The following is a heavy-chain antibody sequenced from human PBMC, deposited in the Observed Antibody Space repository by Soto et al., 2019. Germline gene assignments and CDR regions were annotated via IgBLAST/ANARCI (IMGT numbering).Heavy chain of an antibody. CDR3: AREGEVIVAHRDAFDI. V-gene: IGHV3-21*01. CDR2: ISSSSSYI. J-gene: IGHJ3*02. Sequence: GGSLRLSCAASGFTFSSYSMNWVRQAPGKGLEWVSSISSSSSYIYYADSVKGRFTISRDNAKNSLYLQMNSLRAEDTAVYYCAREGEVIVAHRDAFDIWGQGTMVTVSS. D-gene: IGHD5-12*01. CDR1: GFTFSSYS.